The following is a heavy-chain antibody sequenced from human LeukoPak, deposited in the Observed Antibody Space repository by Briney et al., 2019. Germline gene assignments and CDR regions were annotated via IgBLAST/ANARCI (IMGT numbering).Heavy chain of an antibody. D-gene: IGHD5-18*01. CDR3: AKDPGYTYGCSFDY. CDR1: GFTYSSYG. CDR2: ISYDGSNK. V-gene: IGHV3-30*18. J-gene: IGHJ4*02. Sequence: PGRSLRLSCAASGFTYSSYGMHWVRQAPGKGLEWGAVISYDGSNKYYADSVKGRFTISRDNSEHTLYLEMNSLRGEDTAMYYCAKDPGYTYGCSFDYWGQGTLVTVSS.